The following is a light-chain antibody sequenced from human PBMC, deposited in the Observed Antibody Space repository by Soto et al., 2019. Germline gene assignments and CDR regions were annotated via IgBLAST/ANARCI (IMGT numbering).Light chain of an antibody. V-gene: IGLV2-11*01. CDR1: SSDVGGYNY. CDR3: CSYAGSYTLYV. J-gene: IGLJ1*01. CDR2: DVS. Sequence: QSALTQPSSVSGSPGQSLTISCTGTSSDVGGYNYVSWYQQHPGKAPKLMIYDVSKRPSGVPDRFSGSKSGNTASLTISGLQAVDEADYYCCSYAGSYTLYVFGTGTKVTVL.